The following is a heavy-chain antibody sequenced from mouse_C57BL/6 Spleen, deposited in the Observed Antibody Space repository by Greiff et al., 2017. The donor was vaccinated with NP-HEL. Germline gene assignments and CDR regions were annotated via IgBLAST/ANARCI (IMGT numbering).Heavy chain of an antibody. CDR3: ARTVVAPYFDY. V-gene: IGHV1-19*01. D-gene: IGHD1-1*01. J-gene: IGHJ2*01. Sequence: EVPLQQSGPVLVKPGASVKMSCKASGYTFTDYYMNWVKQSHGKSLEWIGVINPYNGGTSYNQKFKGKATLTVDKSSSTAYMELNSLTSEDSAVYYCARTVVAPYFDYWGQGTTLTVSS. CDR2: INPYNGGT. CDR1: GYTFTDYY.